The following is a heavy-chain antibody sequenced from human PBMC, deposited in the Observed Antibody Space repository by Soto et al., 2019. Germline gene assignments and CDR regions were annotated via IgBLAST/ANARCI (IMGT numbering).Heavy chain of an antibody. CDR2: IYYSGST. D-gene: IGHD5-12*01. V-gene: IGHV4-30-2*01. CDR1: GGSISSGGYS. J-gene: IGHJ6*02. CDR3: ARRRGFPYYYGMDV. Sequence: PSETLSLTCAVSGGSISSGGYSWSWIRQHPGKGLEWIGYIYYSGSTYYNPSLKSRVTISVDRSKNQFSLKLSSVTAADTAVYYCARRRGFPYYYGMDVWGQGTTVTVSS.